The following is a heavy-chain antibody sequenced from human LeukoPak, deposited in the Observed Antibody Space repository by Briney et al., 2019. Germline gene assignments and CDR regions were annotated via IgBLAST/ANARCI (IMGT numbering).Heavy chain of an antibody. J-gene: IGHJ6*03. CDR2: IYYSGST. Sequence: SETLSLTCTVSGGSISSSSYYWGWIRQPPGKGLEWIGSIYYSGSTYYNPSLKSRVTISVDTSKNQFSLKLSSVTAADTAVYYCVLDFNSSGPYYYYMDVWGKGTTVTVSS. CDR3: VLDFNSSGPYYYYMDV. CDR1: GGSISSSSYY. V-gene: IGHV4-39*07. D-gene: IGHD6-19*01.